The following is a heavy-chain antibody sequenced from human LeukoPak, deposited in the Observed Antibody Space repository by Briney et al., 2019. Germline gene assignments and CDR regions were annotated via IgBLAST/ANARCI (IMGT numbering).Heavy chain of an antibody. D-gene: IGHD2-15*01. V-gene: IGHV4-39*07. CDR1: GGSISSGGYY. CDR2: INHSGST. J-gene: IGHJ4*02. CDR3: ARAFVVVVAATPPYFDY. Sequence: PSETLSLTRTVSGGSISSGGYYWSWIRQPPGKGLEWIGEINHSGSTNYNPSLKSRVTISVDTSKNQFSLKLSSVTAADTAVYYCARAFVVVVAATPPYFDYWGQGTLVTVSS.